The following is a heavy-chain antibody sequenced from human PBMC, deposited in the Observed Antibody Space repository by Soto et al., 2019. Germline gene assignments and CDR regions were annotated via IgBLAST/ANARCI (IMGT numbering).Heavy chain of an antibody. J-gene: IGHJ6*02. CDR3: ARRDYGSGSKTRGMDV. Sequence: ASVKVSCKASGYTFTGYYMHWVRQAPGQGLEWMGWINPNSGGTKYSQKFQGRVTITRDTSASTAYMELSSLRSEDTAVYYCARRDYGSGSKTRGMDVWGQGTTVTVSS. CDR2: INPNSGGT. D-gene: IGHD3-10*01. CDR1: GYTFTGYY. V-gene: IGHV1-2*02.